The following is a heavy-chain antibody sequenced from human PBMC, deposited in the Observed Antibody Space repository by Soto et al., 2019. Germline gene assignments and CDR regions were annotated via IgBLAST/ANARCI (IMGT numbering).Heavy chain of an antibody. CDR2: ISGSGGST. D-gene: IGHD3-16*01. CDR3: AKGDDYIWGRLGYFDY. J-gene: IGHJ4*02. Sequence: PGRLMRLSCGVVGLNCVGFGVSRVLQAQGKGLEWVSAISGSGGSTYYADSVKGRFTISRDNSKNTLYLQMNSLRAEDTAVYYCAKGDDYIWGRLGYFDYWGQGTLVTVSS. V-gene: IGHV3-23*01. CDR1: GLNCVGFG.